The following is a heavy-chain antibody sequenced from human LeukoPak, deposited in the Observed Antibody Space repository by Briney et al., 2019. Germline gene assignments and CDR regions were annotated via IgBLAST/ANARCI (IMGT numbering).Heavy chain of an antibody. J-gene: IGHJ4*02. D-gene: IGHD5-18*01. CDR1: GGTFSSYA. CDR2: IIPILGIA. Sequence: SVKVSCKASGGTFSSYAISWVRQAPEQGLEWMGRIIPILGIANYAQKFQGRVTITADKSTSTAYMELSSLRSEDTAVYYCARGTAMVDYWGQGTLVTVSS. CDR3: ARGTAMVDY. V-gene: IGHV1-69*04.